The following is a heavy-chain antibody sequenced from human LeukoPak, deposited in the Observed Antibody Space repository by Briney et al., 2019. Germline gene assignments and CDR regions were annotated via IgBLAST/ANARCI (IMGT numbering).Heavy chain of an antibody. V-gene: IGHV3-53*01. CDR2: IYSSGST. J-gene: IGHJ3*02. Sequence: PGGSLRLSCAGSGFTATTKYISWVRQAPGKGLAWVSVIYSSGSTSYADSVKGRFTISRDSSKNTVYLQMNSLRAEDTAVYYCARDHINVNAFDIWGQGTMVTVSS. CDR1: GFTATTKY. CDR3: ARDHINVNAFDI. D-gene: IGHD3-16*02.